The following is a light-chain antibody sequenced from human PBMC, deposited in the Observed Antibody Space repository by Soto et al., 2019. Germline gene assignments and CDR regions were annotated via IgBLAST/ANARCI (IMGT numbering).Light chain of an antibody. CDR2: AAS. CDR3: QQLLSYPFT. CDR1: QGISSY. J-gene: IGKJ1*01. V-gene: IGKV1-8*01. Sequence: AIRMTQSPSSFSASPGDRVTLTCRASQGISSYLAWYQQKPGKAPKLLIYAASTLQSGVPLRFSGSGSGTSFTLTISSLQPEDFATYYCQQLLSYPFTFGQGTKVDIK.